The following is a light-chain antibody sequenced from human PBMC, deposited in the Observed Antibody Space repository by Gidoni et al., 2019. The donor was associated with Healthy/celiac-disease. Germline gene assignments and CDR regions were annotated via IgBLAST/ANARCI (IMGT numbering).Light chain of an antibody. CDR2: GAS. Sequence: ELVLTPSPGTLSLSPGERATLSCSASQSVSSSYLAWYQQKPGQAPRILIYGASSRATGIPDRFSGSGSGTAVTLTIIRLEPEDFAVYYCQHYGSSPPITFGQGTRLEIK. J-gene: IGKJ5*01. V-gene: IGKV3-20*01. CDR1: QSVSSSY. CDR3: QHYGSSPPIT.